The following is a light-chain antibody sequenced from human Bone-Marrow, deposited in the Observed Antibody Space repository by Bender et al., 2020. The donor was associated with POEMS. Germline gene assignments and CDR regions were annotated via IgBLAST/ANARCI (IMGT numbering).Light chain of an antibody. CDR1: SNDVGAYNY. Sequence: QSALTQPASVSGSPGQSITISCTGSSNDVGAYNYVCWYQQHPGKAPKLIIFEVRKRPSGVPDRFTGSKSGNSASLTVSGLQAEDEGDYYCQSYDNSLGGWVFGGGTKLTVL. V-gene: IGLV2-8*01. CDR2: EVR. J-gene: IGLJ3*02. CDR3: QSYDNSLGGWV.